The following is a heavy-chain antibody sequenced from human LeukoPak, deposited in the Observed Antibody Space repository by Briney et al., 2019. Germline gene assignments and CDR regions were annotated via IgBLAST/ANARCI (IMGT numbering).Heavy chain of an antibody. J-gene: IGHJ4*02. CDR2: IYYSGST. CDR1: GGSISSYY. D-gene: IGHD3-10*01. CDR3: ARDGSGFGEVDY. V-gene: IGHV4-59*01. Sequence: PSETLSLTCTVSGGSISSYYWSWIRQPPGKGLEWIGYIYYSGSTNYNPSLKSRVTISVDTSKNRFSLKLSSVTAADTAVYYCARDGSGFGEVDYWGQGTLVTVSS.